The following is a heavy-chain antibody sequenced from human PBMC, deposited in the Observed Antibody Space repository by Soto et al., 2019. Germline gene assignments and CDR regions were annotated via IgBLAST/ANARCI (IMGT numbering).Heavy chain of an antibody. Sequence: GGSLRLSCAASGFTFSSYWMSWVRQAPGKGLEWVANIKQDGSEKYYVDSVKGRFTISRDNAKNSLYLQMNSLRAEDTAVYYCARDLVVAATEIFDYWGQGTLVTVSS. V-gene: IGHV3-7*01. CDR3: ARDLVVAATEIFDY. CDR2: IKQDGSEK. J-gene: IGHJ4*02. D-gene: IGHD2-15*01. CDR1: GFTFSSYW.